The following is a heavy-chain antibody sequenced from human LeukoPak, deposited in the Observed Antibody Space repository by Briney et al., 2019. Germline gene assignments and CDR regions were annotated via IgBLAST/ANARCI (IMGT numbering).Heavy chain of an antibody. D-gene: IGHD3-3*01. J-gene: IGHJ4*02. CDR3: AKDRVVKKWSYYFDY. CDR2: ISYDGSNK. CDR1: GFTFSSYG. V-gene: IGHV3-30*18. Sequence: GRSLRLSCAASGFTFSSYGMHWVRQALGKGLEWVAVISYDGSNKYYADSVKGRFTISRDNSKNTLYLQMNSLRAEDTAVYYCAKDRVVKKWSYYFDYWGQGTLVTVSS.